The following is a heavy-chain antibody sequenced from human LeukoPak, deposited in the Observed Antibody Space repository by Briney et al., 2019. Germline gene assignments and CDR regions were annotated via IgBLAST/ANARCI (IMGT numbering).Heavy chain of an antibody. CDR2: ISSSGSTI. CDR3: ATDGTYGALDP. V-gene: IGHV3-48*03. Sequence: GGSLSLSCAASGFTLSSYEMNWVRQAPGKGLEWVSYISSSGSTIYYADSVKGRFTISRDNAKNSLYLQMNSLRAEDTAVYYCATDGTYGALDPWGQGTLVTVSS. CDR1: GFTLSSYE. D-gene: IGHD4-17*01. J-gene: IGHJ5*02.